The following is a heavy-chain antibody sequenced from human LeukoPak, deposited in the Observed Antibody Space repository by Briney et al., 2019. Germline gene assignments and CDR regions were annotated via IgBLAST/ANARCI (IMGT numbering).Heavy chain of an antibody. CDR3: ARYPTYDSSGRHY. V-gene: IGHV4-61*02. D-gene: IGHD3-22*01. Sequence: SETLSLTCTVSGGSISSGSYYWSWIRQPAGKGLEWIGRNYTSGSTNYNPSLKSRVTISVDTSKNQFSLKLSSVTAADTAVYYCARYPTYDSSGRHYWGQGTLVTVSS. CDR2: NYTSGST. J-gene: IGHJ4*02. CDR1: GGSISSGSYY.